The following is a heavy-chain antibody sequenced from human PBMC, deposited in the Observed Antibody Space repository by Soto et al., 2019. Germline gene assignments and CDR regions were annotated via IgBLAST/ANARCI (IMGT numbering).Heavy chain of an antibody. D-gene: IGHD1-7*01. CDR3: ASGAGTTPGSQNSKNNWFDP. CDR1: GGSISSSSYY. J-gene: IGHJ5*02. CDR2: INHSGST. V-gene: IGHV4-39*07. Sequence: PSETLSLTCTVSGGSISSSSYYWGWIRQPPGKGLEWIGEINHSGSTNYNPSLKSRVTISVDTSKNQFSLKLSSVTAADTAVYYCASGAGTTPGSQNSKNNWFDPWGQGTLVTVSS.